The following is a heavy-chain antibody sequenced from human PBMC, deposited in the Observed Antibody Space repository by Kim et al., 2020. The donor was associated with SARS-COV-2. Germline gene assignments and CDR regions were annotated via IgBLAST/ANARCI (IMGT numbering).Heavy chain of an antibody. CDR2: ISAYNGNT. V-gene: IGHV1-18*01. Sequence: ASVKVSCKASGYTFTSYGISWVRQAPGQGLEWMGWISAYNGNTNYAQKLQGRVTMTTDTSTSTAYMELRSLRSDDTAVYYCARGRGYYYDSSGYSSSPDYFDYWGQGTLVTVSS. D-gene: IGHD3-22*01. CDR1: GYTFTSYG. CDR3: ARGRGYYYDSSGYSSSPDYFDY. J-gene: IGHJ4*02.